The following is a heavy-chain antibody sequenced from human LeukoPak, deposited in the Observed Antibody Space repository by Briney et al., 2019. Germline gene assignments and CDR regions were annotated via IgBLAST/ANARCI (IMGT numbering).Heavy chain of an antibody. Sequence: KSGGSLRLSCAASKFTFSDYYMSWIRQAPGKGLEWVSYISTSGSTFHYADSVKGRFTISRDNAKNSLCLQMNSLRAEDTAVYYCARVFTSGSPFDYWGQGTLVTVSS. CDR1: KFTFSDYY. D-gene: IGHD1-26*01. J-gene: IGHJ4*02. CDR2: ISTSGSTF. V-gene: IGHV3-11*01. CDR3: ARVFTSGSPFDY.